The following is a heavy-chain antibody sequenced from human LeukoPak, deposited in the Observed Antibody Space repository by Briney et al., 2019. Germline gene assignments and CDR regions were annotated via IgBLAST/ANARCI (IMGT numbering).Heavy chain of an antibody. J-gene: IGHJ4*02. CDR3: AKGNYYYDSSGYRHFDY. CDR1: GFTFSSFA. CDR2: ISPSGGST. Sequence: PGGSLRLSCAASGFTFSSFAMSWVRQAPGKGLEWVCTISPSGGSTYYTDSVKGRFTISRDSSKNTLSLQMSTLRAEDTAVYYCAKGNYYYDSSGYRHFDYWGQGTLVTVSS. D-gene: IGHD3-22*01. V-gene: IGHV3-23*01.